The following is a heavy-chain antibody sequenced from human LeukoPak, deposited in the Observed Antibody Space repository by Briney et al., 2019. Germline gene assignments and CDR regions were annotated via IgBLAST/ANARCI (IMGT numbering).Heavy chain of an antibody. CDR3: AKDFSPYYYDSSGYYVFDY. D-gene: IGHD3-22*01. Sequence: PGGSLRLSCAVSGFTFNINTMSWLRQAPGKGLEWVSVISESGRDYYTDSVKGRFTISRDNSKNTLYLQMNSLRAEDTAVYYCAKDFSPYYYDSSGYYVFDYWGQGTLVTVSS. CDR2: ISESGRD. V-gene: IGHV3-23*01. CDR1: GFTFNINT. J-gene: IGHJ4*02.